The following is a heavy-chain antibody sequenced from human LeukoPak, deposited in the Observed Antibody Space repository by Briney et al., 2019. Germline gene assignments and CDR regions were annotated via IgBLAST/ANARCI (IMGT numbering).Heavy chain of an antibody. CDR1: GFTFSSYA. CDR2: ISYDGSNK. J-gene: IGHJ4*02. CDR3: ARGDGGRSFDY. V-gene: IGHV3-30-3*01. Sequence: GGSLRLSCAASGFTFSSYAMHWVRQAPGKGLEWVAVISYDGSNKYYADSVKGRFTISRDNSKNTLYLQMNSLRAEDTAVYYCARGDGGRSFDYWGQGTLVTVSS. D-gene: IGHD2-15*01.